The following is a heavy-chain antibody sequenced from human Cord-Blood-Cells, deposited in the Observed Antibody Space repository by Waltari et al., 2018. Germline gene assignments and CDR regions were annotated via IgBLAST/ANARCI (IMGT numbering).Heavy chain of an antibody. CDR3: ARHLDRAAAGIDY. CDR2: IYYSGST. V-gene: IGHV4-39*01. CDR1: GGSISSSSYY. D-gene: IGHD6-13*01. Sequence: QLQLQESGPGLVKPSETLSLTCPVPGGSISSSSYYWGWIRQPPGKGLEWIGSIYYSGSTYYNPSLKSRVTISVDTSKNQFSLKLSSVTAADTAVYYCARHLDRAAAGIDYWGQGTLVTVSS. J-gene: IGHJ4*02.